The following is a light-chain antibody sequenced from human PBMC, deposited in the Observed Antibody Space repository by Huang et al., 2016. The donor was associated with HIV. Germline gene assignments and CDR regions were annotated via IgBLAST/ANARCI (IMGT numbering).Light chain of an antibody. CDR1: QSISADY. V-gene: IGKV3-20*01. CDR2: AAS. J-gene: IGKJ1*01. Sequence: ELVLTQSPGTLSLSPGERATLSCRASQSISADYLAWYQQKPGQAPRLLIDAASSTATGIPDRFSGSGSGTDFTLTIYRLEPEDFAVYFCQQYAGSPWTFGQGTKVEIK. CDR3: QQYAGSPWT.